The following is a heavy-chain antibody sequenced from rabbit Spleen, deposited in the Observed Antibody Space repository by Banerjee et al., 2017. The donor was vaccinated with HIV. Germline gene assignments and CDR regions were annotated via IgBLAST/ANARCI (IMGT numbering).Heavy chain of an antibody. D-gene: IGHD1-1*01. J-gene: IGHJ3*01. Sequence: EESGGDLVKPEGSLTLTCTASGFSFSSGYWICWVRQAPGKGLEWIACIYAGSSSSTYYATWAKGRFTISKASSTTVTLQMTSLTGADTATYFCARDLPDIIGWNFGFWGQGTLVTVS. CDR1: GFSFSSGYW. V-gene: IGHV1S45*01. CDR3: ARDLPDIIGWNFGF. CDR2: IYAGSSSST.